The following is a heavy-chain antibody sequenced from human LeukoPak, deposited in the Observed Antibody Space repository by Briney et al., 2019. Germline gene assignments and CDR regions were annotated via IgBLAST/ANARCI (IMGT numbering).Heavy chain of an antibody. CDR3: ATEGTDGRGSFGWFDS. CDR1: GFTLSDYW. V-gene: IGHV3-7*01. J-gene: IGHJ5*01. CDR2: IKEDGSVR. Sequence: GGSLRLSCVASGFTLSDYWMTWVRQAPGKGLEWVANIKEDGSVRYYVDSVKGRFTISRDNAKNSLYLQLNSLRVEDTAVYYCATEGTDGRGSFGWFDSWGQGALVTVSS. D-gene: IGHD3-10*01.